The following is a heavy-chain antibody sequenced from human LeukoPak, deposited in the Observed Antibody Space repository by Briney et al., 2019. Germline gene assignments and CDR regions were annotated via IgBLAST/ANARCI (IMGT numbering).Heavy chain of an antibody. V-gene: IGHV3-23*01. Sequence: PGGSLRLSCVTSGFTFTRYVMSWARQAPGKGLEWVSSISESGSNTYYADSVKGRFSISRDNSKNMLYLQMGSLRAEDTAAYYCANRHDSSGYFFNYWGQGTLVTVSS. CDR2: ISESGSNT. D-gene: IGHD3-22*01. CDR1: GFTFTRYV. J-gene: IGHJ4*02. CDR3: ANRHDSSGYFFNY.